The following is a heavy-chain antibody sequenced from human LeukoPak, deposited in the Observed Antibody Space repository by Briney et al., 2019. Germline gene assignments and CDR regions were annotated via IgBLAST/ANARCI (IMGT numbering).Heavy chain of an antibody. CDR3: ARANPRVIRGGLYFDY. V-gene: IGHV4-34*01. J-gene: IGHJ4*02. D-gene: IGHD2-15*01. Sequence: SETLSLTCAVYGGSFSGYYWSWIRQPPGKGLEWIGEINHSGSTNYNPSLKSRVTISVDTSENQFSLKLSSVTAADTAVYYCARANPRVIRGGLYFDYWGQGTLVTVSS. CDR1: GGSFSGYY. CDR2: INHSGST.